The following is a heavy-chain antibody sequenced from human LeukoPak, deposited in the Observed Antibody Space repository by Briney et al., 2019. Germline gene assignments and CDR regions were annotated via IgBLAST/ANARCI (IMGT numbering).Heavy chain of an antibody. CDR3: ARLGVTDY. D-gene: IGHD2-21*02. CDR1: GYAFTSYY. CDR2: INPSGGNT. Sequence: ASVKVSCKASGYAFTSYYMHWVRQAPGQGLEWMGIINPSGGNTSYAQKFQGRVTMTRDTSTSTIYMELSSLRSDDTAVYYCARLGVTDYWGQGTLVTVSS. J-gene: IGHJ4*02. V-gene: IGHV1-46*01.